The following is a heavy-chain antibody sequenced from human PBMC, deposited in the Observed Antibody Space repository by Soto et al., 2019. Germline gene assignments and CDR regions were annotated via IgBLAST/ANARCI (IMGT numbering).Heavy chain of an antibody. CDR2: IYYSGST. Sequence: SETLSLTCTVSGDSIISSSYYWGWIRQPPGKGLEWIGSIYYSGSTYYNPSLKSRVTISVDTSKNQFSLKLSSVTAADTAVYYCARGSYDSSGSGLDLRYWGQGTLVTVSS. D-gene: IGHD3-22*01. CDR1: GDSIISSSYY. CDR3: ARGSYDSSGSGLDLRY. V-gene: IGHV4-39*01. J-gene: IGHJ4*02.